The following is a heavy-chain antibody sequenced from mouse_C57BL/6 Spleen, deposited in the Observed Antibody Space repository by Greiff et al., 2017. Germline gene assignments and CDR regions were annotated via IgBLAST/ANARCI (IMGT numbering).Heavy chain of an antibody. CDR1: GFNIKDYY. V-gene: IGHV14-2*01. Sequence: VQLQQSGAELVKPGASVKLSCTASGFNIKDYYMHWVKQRTEQGLEWIGRIDPEDGETKYAPTFQGKATITADTSSNTAYLQLSSLTSEDTAVXYCARWGVTTYYAMDYWGQGTSVTVSS. CDR3: ARWGVTTYYAMDY. J-gene: IGHJ4*01. CDR2: IDPEDGET. D-gene: IGHD2-2*01.